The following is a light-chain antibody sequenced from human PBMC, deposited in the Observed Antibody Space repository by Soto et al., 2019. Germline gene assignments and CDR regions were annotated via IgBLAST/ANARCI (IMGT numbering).Light chain of an antibody. J-gene: IGKJ5*01. CDR1: QSVSSH. Sequence: ETVLTQSPATLSLSPGERATLSCRASQSVSSHLAWYQQKPGQAPRLLIYDASSRATGIPARFSGSGSGTDFTLTISGLEAEDFAVYYCQQRSNWPGTFGQGTRLDIK. V-gene: IGKV3-11*01. CDR2: DAS. CDR3: QQRSNWPGT.